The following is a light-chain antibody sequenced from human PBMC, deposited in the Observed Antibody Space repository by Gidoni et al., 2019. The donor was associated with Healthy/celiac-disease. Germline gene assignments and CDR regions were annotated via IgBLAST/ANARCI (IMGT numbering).Light chain of an antibody. CDR1: QSVSSSY. CDR3: QQYGSSSGFT. J-gene: IGKJ3*01. CDR2: GAS. V-gene: IGKV3-20*01. Sequence: EIVLTQSQGTLYLSPGERATLSCRASQSVSSSYLAWYQQKPGQSPRLLIYGASSRATGIPDRFSGSGSGTDFTLTISRLELEDLAVYYCQQYGSSSGFTFGPGSKVDIK.